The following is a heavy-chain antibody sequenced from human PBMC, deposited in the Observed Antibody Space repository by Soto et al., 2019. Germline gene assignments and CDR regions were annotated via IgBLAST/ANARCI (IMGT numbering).Heavy chain of an antibody. Sequence: QVQLQQWGAGLLKPSETLSLTCAVYGGSFSGYYWHWIRQPPGKGLAWIGEINHSGSTNYNPSLKSRVTISVDASMNQFSLKLSSVTAADTAVYYCASGYGRNFGYWGQGTLVTVSS. J-gene: IGHJ4*02. V-gene: IGHV4-34*01. CDR1: GGSFSGYY. CDR3: ASGYGRNFGY. D-gene: IGHD3-10*01. CDR2: INHSGST.